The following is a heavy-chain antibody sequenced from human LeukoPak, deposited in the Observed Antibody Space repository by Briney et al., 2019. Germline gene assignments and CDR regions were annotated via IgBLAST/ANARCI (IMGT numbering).Heavy chain of an antibody. Sequence: PGRSLRLSCAASGFTFSSYAMHWVRQAPGKGLEWVAVISYDGSNKYYADSVKGRFTISRDNSKNTLYLQMNSLRAEDTAVYYCARDRVSGFLDYWGQGTLVTVPS. CDR3: ARDRVSGFLDY. D-gene: IGHD5-12*01. J-gene: IGHJ4*02. V-gene: IGHV3-30-3*01. CDR2: ISYDGSNK. CDR1: GFTFSSYA.